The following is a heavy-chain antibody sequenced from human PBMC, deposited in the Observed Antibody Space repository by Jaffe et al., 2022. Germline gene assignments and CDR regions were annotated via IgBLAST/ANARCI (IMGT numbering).Heavy chain of an antibody. Sequence: QVQLQESGPGLVKPSETLSLTCTLSGGSISRFYWSWIRQPPGKGLEWIGHIQYSGTTDYNPSLKGRVTISIDTSKNQFSLRLSSLTAADTAVYYCARGPTYLYPNAFDIWGLGTMVTVSS. D-gene: IGHD3-16*02. CDR2: IQYSGTT. V-gene: IGHV4-59*01. CDR1: GGSISRFY. CDR3: ARGPTYLYPNAFDI. J-gene: IGHJ3*02.